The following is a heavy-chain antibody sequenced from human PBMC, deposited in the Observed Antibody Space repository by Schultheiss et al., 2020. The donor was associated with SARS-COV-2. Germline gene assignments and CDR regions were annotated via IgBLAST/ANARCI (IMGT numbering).Heavy chain of an antibody. Sequence: SETLSLTCTVSGGSISSGGYYWSWIRQHPGKGLEWIGSIYYSGSTYYNPSLKSRVTISVDTSKNQFSLKLSSVTAADTAVYYCARHNSYCSSTSCGWFDPWGQGTLVTVSS. CDR1: GGSISSGGYY. D-gene: IGHD2-2*01. CDR2: IYYSGST. V-gene: IGHV4-39*01. J-gene: IGHJ5*02. CDR3: ARHNSYCSSTSCGWFDP.